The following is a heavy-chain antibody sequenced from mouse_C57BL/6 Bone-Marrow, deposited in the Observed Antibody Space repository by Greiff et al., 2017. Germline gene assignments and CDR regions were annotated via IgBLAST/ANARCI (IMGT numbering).Heavy chain of an antibody. Sequence: VQLQQSGAELVRPGTSVKMSCKASGYTFTNYWIRWAKQRPGHGLEWIGDIYPGGGYTNYNAKFKGKATLTADKSSSTAYMQLSSLTSEDAAIYDCARRRAYVDAWGQGTTLTVSS. CDR2: IYPGGGYT. V-gene: IGHV1-63*01. CDR1: GYTFTNYW. J-gene: IGHJ2*01. CDR3: ARRRAYVDA.